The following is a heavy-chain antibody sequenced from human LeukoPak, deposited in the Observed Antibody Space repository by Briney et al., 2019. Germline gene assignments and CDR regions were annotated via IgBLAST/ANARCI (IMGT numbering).Heavy chain of an antibody. Sequence: GSLRLSCAASRFTVNNNYMSWVRQAPGKGLEWVSVIYSSGSTYYADSVKGRFTISRDISKNSLYLQMTSLRAEDTAVYYCARDLGYYASSANWGQGTLVTVS. J-gene: IGHJ4*02. CDR1: RFTVNNNY. D-gene: IGHD3-22*01. CDR2: IYSSGST. V-gene: IGHV3-53*01. CDR3: ARDLGYYASSAN.